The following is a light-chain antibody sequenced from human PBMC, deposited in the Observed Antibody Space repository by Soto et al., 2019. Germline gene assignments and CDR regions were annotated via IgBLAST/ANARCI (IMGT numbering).Light chain of an antibody. CDR3: LQHNTYPQT. J-gene: IGKJ3*01. CDR2: AAS. CDR1: QGIGDD. Sequence: DIQMTQSPSSLSASVGDRVIITCRASQGIGDDLGWFQQKPGKAPKRLIYAASSLESGVPSRFSGGGSGTEFTLTISSLQPEDFATYYCLQHNTYPQTFGPGTKVDIK. V-gene: IGKV1-17*01.